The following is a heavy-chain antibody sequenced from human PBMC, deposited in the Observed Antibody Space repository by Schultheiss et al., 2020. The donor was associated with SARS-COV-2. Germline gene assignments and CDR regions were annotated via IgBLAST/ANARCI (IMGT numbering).Heavy chain of an antibody. J-gene: IGHJ5*02. CDR3: ARMIGIAAAGPSNWFDP. CDR1: GFSLSTSGMC. V-gene: IGHV2-70*01. Sequence: SGPTLVKPTETLTLTCTFSGFSLSTSGMCVSWIRQPPGKALEWLALIDWDDDKYYSTSLKTRLTISKDTSKNQVVLTMTNMDPVDTATYYCARMIGIAAAGPSNWFDPWGQGTLVTVSS. CDR2: IDWDDDK. D-gene: IGHD6-13*01.